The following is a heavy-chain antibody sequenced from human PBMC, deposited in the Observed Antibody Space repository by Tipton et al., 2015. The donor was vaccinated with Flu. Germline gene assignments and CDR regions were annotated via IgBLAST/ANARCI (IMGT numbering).Heavy chain of an antibody. V-gene: IGHV4-38-2*02. J-gene: IGHJ5*02. CDR2: ISRGGST. Sequence: TLSLTCTVSGYPISSRYYWGWIRQPPGKGLEWIGQISRGGSTYYNSSLQSRATISVDSSRNRFSLKVKSVTAADTAVYYCARRDYSNYVSEPKNWFDHWGQGTLVTVSS. D-gene: IGHD4-11*01. CDR1: GYPISSRYY. CDR3: ARRDYSNYVSEPKNWFDH.